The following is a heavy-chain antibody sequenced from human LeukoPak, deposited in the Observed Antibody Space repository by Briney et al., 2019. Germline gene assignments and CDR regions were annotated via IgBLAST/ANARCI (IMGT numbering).Heavy chain of an antibody. D-gene: IGHD3-9*01. Sequence: GASVKVSCKASGYTFTSYGISWVRQAPGQGLEWRGWISAYNGNTNYAQKLQGRVTMTTDTSTSTAYMELRSLRSDDTAVYYCARDWYYDIFVTRYYFDYWGQGTLVTVSS. CDR3: ARDWYYDIFVTRYYFDY. CDR2: ISAYNGNT. CDR1: GYTFTSYG. J-gene: IGHJ4*02. V-gene: IGHV1-18*01.